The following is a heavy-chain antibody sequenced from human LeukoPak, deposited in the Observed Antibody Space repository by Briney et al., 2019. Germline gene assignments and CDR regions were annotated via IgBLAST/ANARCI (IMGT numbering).Heavy chain of an antibody. CDR2: ISGSGGST. CDR3: AKQRSEVVPAALNY. V-gene: IGHV3-23*01. D-gene: IGHD2-2*01. J-gene: IGHJ4*02. CDR1: GFTFSSYA. Sequence: GGSLRLSCAASGFTFSSYAMSWVRQAPGKGLEWVSAISGSGGSTYYADSVKGRFIISRDNSKNTVYLQMNSLRAEDTAIYYCAKQRSEVVPAALNYWGQGTLVTVSS.